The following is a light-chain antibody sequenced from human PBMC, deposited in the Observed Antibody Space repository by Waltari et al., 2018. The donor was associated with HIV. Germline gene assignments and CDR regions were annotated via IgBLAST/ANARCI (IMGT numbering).Light chain of an antibody. CDR1: SLRNYH. V-gene: IGLV3-19*01. J-gene: IGLJ3*02. CDR3: NSRDSSGNHLR. Sequence: SSELTQDPAVSVALGQTVRITCQGDSLRNYHATWYQQRPGKAPVLVIYDKNNRPSGIPDRFSGSSSGNTASLTITGAQAEDEADYYCNSRDSSGNHLRFGGGTKLTVL. CDR2: DKN.